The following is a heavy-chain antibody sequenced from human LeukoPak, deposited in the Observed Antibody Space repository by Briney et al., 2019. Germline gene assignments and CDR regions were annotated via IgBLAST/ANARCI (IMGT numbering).Heavy chain of an antibody. V-gene: IGHV3-23*01. CDR3: AKDFSSLRGVDY. J-gene: IGHJ4*02. CDR1: GFTFNDYY. D-gene: IGHD3-10*01. CDR2: ISGSGGST. Sequence: GGSLRLSCAASGFTFNDYYMSWIRQAPGKGLEWVSAISGSGGSTYYADSVKGRFTISRDNSKNTLYLQMNSLRAEDTAVYYCAKDFSSLRGVDYWGQGTLVTVSS.